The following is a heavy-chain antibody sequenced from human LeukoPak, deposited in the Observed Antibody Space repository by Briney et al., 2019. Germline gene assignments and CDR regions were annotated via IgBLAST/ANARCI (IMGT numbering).Heavy chain of an antibody. J-gene: IGHJ4*02. CDR2: SNHSGST. CDR3: ARALSPRKEYCSGGSCYRRQWFDY. D-gene: IGHD2-15*01. CDR1: GGSFSGYY. V-gene: IGHV4-34*01. Sequence: SETLSLTCAVYGGSFSGYYCSWIRQPPGQGLEWIGESNHSGSTNYNPSLNSRVTISVDTSKNQFSLKLSSVTAADTAVYYCARALSPRKEYCSGGSCYRRQWFDYWGQGTLVTVSS.